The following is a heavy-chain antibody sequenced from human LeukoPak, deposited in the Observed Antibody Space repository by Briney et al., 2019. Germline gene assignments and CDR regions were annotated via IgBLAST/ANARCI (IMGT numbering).Heavy chain of an antibody. V-gene: IGHV3-11*04. CDR1: GFTFSDYY. CDR2: ISSSGSTI. Sequence: GGSLRLSCAASGFTFSDYYMSGIRQAPGKGLEWVSYISSSGSTIYYTDSVKGRFTVSRDNAKNSLYLQMNSLRAEDTAVYYCARGQDYSYYNYMDFWGKGTTVTVSS. J-gene: IGHJ6*03. CDR3: ARGQDYSYYNYMDF.